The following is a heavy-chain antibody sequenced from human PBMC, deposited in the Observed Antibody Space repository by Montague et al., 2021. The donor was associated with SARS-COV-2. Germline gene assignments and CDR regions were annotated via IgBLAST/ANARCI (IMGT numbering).Heavy chain of an antibody. D-gene: IGHD3-22*01. Sequence: SETLSLTCTVSGGSISSSSYYWGWIRQPPGKGLEWFGNLYYSGSTYYALSLKSRVTISADTAKNQFSLKLRTVTAAATAVYACARHLWDWFMVVVPSWFDPWGQGTLVTVSS. J-gene: IGHJ5*02. CDR1: GGSISSSSYY. CDR2: LYYSGST. V-gene: IGHV4-39*01. CDR3: ARHLWDWFMVVVPSWFDP.